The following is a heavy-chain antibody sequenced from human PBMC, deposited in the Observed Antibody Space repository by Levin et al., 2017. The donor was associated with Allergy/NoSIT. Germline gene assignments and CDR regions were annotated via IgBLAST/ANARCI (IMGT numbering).Heavy chain of an antibody. CDR3: AKRTGGGYLEY. Sequence: LSLTCAASGFPFSAYDMSWVRQAPGKGLEWVSSISRSGGSADYAASVKGRFTMSRDNSKNTLYLQMDSLRAEDTAVYYCAKRTGGGYLEYWGQGTLVTVSS. J-gene: IGHJ4*02. V-gene: IGHV3-23*01. CDR2: ISRSGGSA. D-gene: IGHD1-14*01. CDR1: GFPFSAYD.